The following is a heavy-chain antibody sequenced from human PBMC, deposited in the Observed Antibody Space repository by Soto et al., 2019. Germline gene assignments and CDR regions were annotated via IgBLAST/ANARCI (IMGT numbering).Heavy chain of an antibody. CDR3: AKDLDSDYYYYYMDV. V-gene: IGHV3-23*01. CDR1: GFTFSSYA. CDR2: ISGSGGST. J-gene: IGHJ6*03. Sequence: GGSLRLSCAASGFTFSSYAMSWVRQAPGKGLEWVSAISGSGGSTYYADSVKGRFTISRDNSKSTLYLQMNSLRAEDTAVYYCAKDLDSDYYYYYMDVWGKGTTVTVSS.